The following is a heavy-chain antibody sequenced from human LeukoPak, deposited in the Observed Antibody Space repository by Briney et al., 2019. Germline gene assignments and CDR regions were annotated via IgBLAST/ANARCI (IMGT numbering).Heavy chain of an antibody. V-gene: IGHV1-69*13. CDR2: IIPIFGTA. J-gene: IGHJ4*02. D-gene: IGHD1-26*01. Sequence: SVKVSCKASGGTFNNYAINWVRQAPGQGLEWMGGIIPIFGTANYAQKFQGRVTITADESTSTAYMELSSLRSEDTAVYYCAESGEPGVGATFDYWGQGTLVTVSS. CDR1: GGTFNNYA. CDR3: AESGEPGVGATFDY.